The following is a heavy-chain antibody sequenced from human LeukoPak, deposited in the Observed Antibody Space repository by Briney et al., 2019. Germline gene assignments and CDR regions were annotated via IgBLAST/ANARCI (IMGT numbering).Heavy chain of an antibody. CDR1: GGFISSSSYY. D-gene: IGHD2-15*01. Sequence: PSETLSLTCTVSGGFISSSSYYWGWIRQPPGKGLEWIGSIYYSGSTYYNPSLKSRVTISVDTSKNQFSLKLSSVTAADTAVYYCARGIVVVVAADWGQGTLVSVSS. V-gene: IGHV4-39*01. J-gene: IGHJ4*02. CDR3: ARGIVVVVAAD. CDR2: IYYSGST.